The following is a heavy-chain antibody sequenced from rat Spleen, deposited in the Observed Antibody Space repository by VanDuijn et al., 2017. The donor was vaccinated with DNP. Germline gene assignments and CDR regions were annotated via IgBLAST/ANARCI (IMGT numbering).Heavy chain of an antibody. CDR3: ARPHYNNYGGFAY. Sequence: VQLKESGPGLVQPSQTLSLTCTVAGFSLTSYNVHWVRQAPTEGLECVAYISYHGGSTYYGDSVKGRFTISRDNAKTTLYLKMNSLRSEDMATYYCARPHYNNYGGFAYWGQGTLVTVSS. V-gene: IGHV5-22*01. J-gene: IGHJ3*01. CDR1: GFSLTSYN. D-gene: IGHD1-10*01. CDR2: ISYHGGST.